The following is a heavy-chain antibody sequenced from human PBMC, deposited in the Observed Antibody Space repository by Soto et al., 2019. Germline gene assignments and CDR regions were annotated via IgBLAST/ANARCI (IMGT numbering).Heavy chain of an antibody. V-gene: IGHV1-2*02. J-gene: IGHJ5*02. CDR3: AREGGSGWDHNWFDP. CDR1: GYTFTAYY. CDR2: INPNSGGT. D-gene: IGHD6-19*01. Sequence: QVQLVQSGAEVKKPGASVKVSCKASGYTFTAYYMHWVRQAPGQGLEWMGWINPNSGGTNYVQKFQGRATRTRDTSLSTADLEMSSLTPDDTPVYYCAREGGSGWDHNWFDPWGQGTLVTVSS.